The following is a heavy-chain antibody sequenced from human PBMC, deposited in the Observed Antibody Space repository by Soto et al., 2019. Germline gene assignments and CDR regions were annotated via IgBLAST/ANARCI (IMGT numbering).Heavy chain of an antibody. J-gene: IGHJ4*02. CDR1: AFTFSTYA. CDR2: ISGSGTNT. V-gene: IGHV3-23*01. CDR3: AKNGMVLAAPFDY. D-gene: IGHD2-15*01. Sequence: EVQLLESGGGLVQPGGSLRLSCAASAFTFSTYAMSWVRQAPGKGLEWVSSISGSGTNTYYADSVKGRFTISRDNSKNTLYLQMNSLRADDTAVYYCAKNGMVLAAPFDYWGQGTLVTVSS.